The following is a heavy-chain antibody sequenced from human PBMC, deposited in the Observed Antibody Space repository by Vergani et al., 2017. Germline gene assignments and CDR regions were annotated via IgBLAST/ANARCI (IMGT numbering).Heavy chain of an antibody. Sequence: EVQLVESGGGLVQPGGSLRLSCAASGFTFSSYAMHWVRQAPGKGLEYVSAISSNGGSTYYANSVKGRFTISRDNSKNTLYLQMGSLRAEDTAVYYCAREVTSQYYYYSMNVWGQGTTVTVSS. D-gene: IGHD4-23*01. V-gene: IGHV3-64*01. J-gene: IGHJ6*02. CDR3: AREVTSQYYYYSMNV. CDR2: ISSNGGST. CDR1: GFTFSSYA.